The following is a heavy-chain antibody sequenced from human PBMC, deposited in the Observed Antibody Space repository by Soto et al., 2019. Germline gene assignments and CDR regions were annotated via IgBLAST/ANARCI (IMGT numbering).Heavy chain of an antibody. CDR3: ARSPLGASTCDY. V-gene: IGHV1-18*01. CDR1: GYTFSDYG. Sequence: QVQLVQSGAEVKKPGASVKVSCKASGYTFSDYGISWVRQAPGQGLEWMGWINVYDGNTKYSQKLQGRVTMTADTPTTTAYMELRSLRSDDTAVYFCARSPLGASTCDYWGQGTLVTVSS. J-gene: IGHJ4*02. D-gene: IGHD3-10*01. CDR2: INVYDGNT.